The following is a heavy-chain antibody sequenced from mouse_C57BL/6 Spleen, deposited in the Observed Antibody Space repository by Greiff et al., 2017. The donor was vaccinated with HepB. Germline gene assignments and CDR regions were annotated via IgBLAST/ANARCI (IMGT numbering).Heavy chain of an antibody. CDR2: IHPNSGST. V-gene: IGHV1-64*01. Sequence: QVQLQQSGAELVKPGASVKLSCKASGYTFTSYWMHWVKQRPGQGLEWIGMIHPNSGSTNYNEKFKSKATLTVDKSSSTAYMQLSSLTSEDSAVYYCAREFITTVVATRMFAYWGQGTLVTVSA. CDR1: GYTFTSYW. CDR3: AREFITTVVATRMFAY. J-gene: IGHJ3*01. D-gene: IGHD1-1*01.